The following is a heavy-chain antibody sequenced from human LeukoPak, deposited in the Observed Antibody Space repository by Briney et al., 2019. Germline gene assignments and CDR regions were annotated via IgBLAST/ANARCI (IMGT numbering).Heavy chain of an antibody. CDR3: ANYYDSSGPPGMDV. Sequence: GGSLRLSCAASGFTFSSYSMNWVRQAPGKGLEWVSSISSSSSYIYYADSVKGRFTISRDNAKNSLYLQMNSLRAEDTAVYYCANYYDSSGPPGMDVWGQGTTVTVSS. CDR2: ISSSSSYI. D-gene: IGHD3-22*01. J-gene: IGHJ6*02. CDR1: GFTFSSYS. V-gene: IGHV3-21*01.